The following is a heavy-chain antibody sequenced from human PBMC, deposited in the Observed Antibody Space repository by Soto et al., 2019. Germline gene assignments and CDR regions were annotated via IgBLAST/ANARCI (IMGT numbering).Heavy chain of an antibody. V-gene: IGHV3-74*01. CDR3: ARALTYYYDIDY. CDR2: INSDGSRA. J-gene: IGHJ4*02. CDR1: GFTFSSYW. Sequence: GGSLRLSCAASGFTFSSYWMHWVRQAPGKGLVWVSRINSDGSRATYADSVKGRFTISRDNAKNMLHLQMNSLRAEDTAVYYCARALTYYYDIDYWGQGTLVTVSS. D-gene: IGHD3-22*01.